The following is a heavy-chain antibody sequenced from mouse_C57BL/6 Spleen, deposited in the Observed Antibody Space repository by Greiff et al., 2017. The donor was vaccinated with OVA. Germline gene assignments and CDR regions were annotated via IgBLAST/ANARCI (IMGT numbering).Heavy chain of an antibody. Sequence: QVQLQQSGPELVKPGASVKISCKASGYAFSSSWMNWVKQRPGKGLEWIGRIYPGDGDTNYNGKFKGKATLTADKSSSTAYMQLSSLTSEDSAVYFCARFPTTVVLDYWGQGTTLTVSS. D-gene: IGHD1-1*01. CDR3: ARFPTTVVLDY. V-gene: IGHV1-82*01. J-gene: IGHJ2*01. CDR2: IYPGDGDT. CDR1: GYAFSSSW.